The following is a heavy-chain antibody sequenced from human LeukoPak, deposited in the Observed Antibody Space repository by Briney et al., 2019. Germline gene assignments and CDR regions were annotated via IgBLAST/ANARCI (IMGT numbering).Heavy chain of an antibody. V-gene: IGHV1-2*02. J-gene: IGHJ4*02. CDR1: GYTFTGYY. D-gene: IGHD3-22*01. CDR2: INPNSGGT. Sequence: ASVKVSCKASGYTFTGYYMHWVRQAPGQGLEWMGWINPNSGGTNYAQKFQGRVTMTRDTSISTAYMELSRLRSDDTAVYYCARQKDYYDSSGYYYIWSPPDHFDYWGQGTLVTVSS. CDR3: ARQKDYYDSSGYYYIWSPPDHFDY.